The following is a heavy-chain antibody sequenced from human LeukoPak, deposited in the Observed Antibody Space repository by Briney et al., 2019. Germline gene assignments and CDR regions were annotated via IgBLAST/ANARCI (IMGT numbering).Heavy chain of an antibody. Sequence: GESLKISCKGSGYSFTSHWISWVRQMPGKGLEWMGRIGPSDSYTNYSPSFEGHVTMSADKSISTAYLQWSSLKASDTAMYYCARNSGYTYGFDLDYWGQGTLVTVSS. CDR1: GYSFTSHW. CDR3: ARNSGYTYGFDLDY. D-gene: IGHD5-18*01. V-gene: IGHV5-10-1*01. J-gene: IGHJ4*02. CDR2: IGPSDSYT.